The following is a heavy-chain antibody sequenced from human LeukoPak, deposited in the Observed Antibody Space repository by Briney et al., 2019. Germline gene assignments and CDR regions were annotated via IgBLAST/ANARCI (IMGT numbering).Heavy chain of an antibody. J-gene: IGHJ5*02. CDR3: ARVGSGPAAGTEYNWFDP. CDR1: GFVFNNYG. V-gene: IGHV3-30*03. D-gene: IGHD6-13*01. CDR2: ISYDGSNK. Sequence: GGSLRLSCAASGFVFNNYGMHWVRQAPGKGLEWGAVISYDGSNKYYADSVKGRFTISRDNSKNTLYLQMNSLRAEDTAVYYCARVGSGPAAGTEYNWFDPWGQGTLVTVSS.